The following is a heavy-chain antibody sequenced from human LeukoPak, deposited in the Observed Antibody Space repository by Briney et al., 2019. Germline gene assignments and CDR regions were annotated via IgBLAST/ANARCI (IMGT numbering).Heavy chain of an antibody. V-gene: IGHV3-30*18. J-gene: IGHJ4*02. CDR3: AKDLLTDYGGNSIFDY. D-gene: IGHD4-23*01. CDR1: GFTFSSYG. CDR2: ISYDGSNK. Sequence: GGSLRLSCAASGFTFSSYGMHWVRQAPGKGLEWVAVISYDGSNKYYADSVKGRFTISRDNAKNSLYLQMNSLRAEDTALYYCAKDLLTDYGGNSIFDYWGQGTLVTVSS.